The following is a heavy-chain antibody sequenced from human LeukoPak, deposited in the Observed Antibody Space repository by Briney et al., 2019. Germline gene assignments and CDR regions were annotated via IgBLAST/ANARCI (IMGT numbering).Heavy chain of an antibody. CDR3: ARDGHYTIYELRFDY. D-gene: IGHD5/OR15-5a*01. CDR2: INQDGSEK. J-gene: IGHJ4*02. Sequence: GGSLRLSCAASGFTFSSYWMSWVRQAPGKGLERVANINQDGSEKYCVDSLKGRFTISRDNAENSLYLQMNSLRAEDTAVYYCARDGHYTIYELRFDYWGQGALVTVSS. CDR1: GFTFSSYW. V-gene: IGHV3-7*01.